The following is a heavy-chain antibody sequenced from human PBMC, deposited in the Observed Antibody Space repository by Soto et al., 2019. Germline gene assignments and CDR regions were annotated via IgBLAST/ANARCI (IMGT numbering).Heavy chain of an antibody. J-gene: IGHJ4*02. Sequence: PVKVSCKASGGTFRSYAISWVRQAPGQGLAWMGGIIPIFGTANYAQQFQGRVTITADESTSTVYMELSSLRSEDTAVYYCASSADNSGWYYFDYWGQGTLVTVSS. CDR3: ASSADNSGWYYFDY. V-gene: IGHV1-69*13. CDR1: GGTFRSYA. D-gene: IGHD6-19*01. CDR2: IIPIFGTA.